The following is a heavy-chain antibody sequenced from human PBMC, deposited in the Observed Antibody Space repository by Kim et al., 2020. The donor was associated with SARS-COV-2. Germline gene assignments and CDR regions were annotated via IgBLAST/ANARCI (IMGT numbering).Heavy chain of an antibody. CDR1: GFPFNNFG. Sequence: GGSLRLSCAASGFPFNNFGMHWVRQAPGKGLEWVSSISISAYYIYYADSVKGRFTISRDNAKDSLYLKMNSLRVEDTAVYYCAREMNVILTGHPWFFDLWGRCTRVTVSS. CDR3: AREMNVILTGHPWFFDL. J-gene: IGHJ2*01. V-gene: IGHV3-21*01. CDR2: ISISAYYI. D-gene: IGHD3-9*01.